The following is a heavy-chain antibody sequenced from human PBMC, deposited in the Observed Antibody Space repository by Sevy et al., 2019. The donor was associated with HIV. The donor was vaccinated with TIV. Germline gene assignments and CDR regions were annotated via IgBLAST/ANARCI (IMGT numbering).Heavy chain of an antibody. CDR2: ISYDGSNR. V-gene: IGHV3-30-3*01. D-gene: IGHD2-21*02. J-gene: IGHJ6*02. Sequence: GGSLRLSCATSGFMFSNYAMHWVRQAPGKGLEWVALISYDGSNRYYADSVKGRFTIYRDNSKYTLYVQMNSLKTEDTAVYYCARIVTGGSYVSGMDVWGQGTTVTVSS. CDR3: ARIVTGGSYVSGMDV. CDR1: GFMFSNYA.